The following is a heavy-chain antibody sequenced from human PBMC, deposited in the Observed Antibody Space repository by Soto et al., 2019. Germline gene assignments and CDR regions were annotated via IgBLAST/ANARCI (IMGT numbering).Heavy chain of an antibody. CDR2: IYSNGNT. Sequence: QVQLQESGPGLVKPSETLSLTCTVSGDSVNNGRYYWTWIRQPPGKRVEGIGYIYSNGNTNYNPSLRSRVTISVDTSKNQFSLNLASVTAADTAVYHCAREERGWRVGDYYHNGMDVWGQGATVTVSS. CDR1: GDSVNNGRYY. V-gene: IGHV4-61*01. D-gene: IGHD6-19*01. J-gene: IGHJ6*02. CDR3: AREERGWRVGDYYHNGMDV.